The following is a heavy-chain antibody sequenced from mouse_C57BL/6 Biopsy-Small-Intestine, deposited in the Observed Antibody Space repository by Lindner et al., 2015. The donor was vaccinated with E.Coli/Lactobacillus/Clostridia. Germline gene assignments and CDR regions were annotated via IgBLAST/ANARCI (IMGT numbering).Heavy chain of an antibody. CDR2: IDPEDGET. CDR3: ARRAAQARVAWFAY. CDR1: GFNIKDYY. J-gene: IGHJ3*01. Sequence: VQLQESGAELVKPGASVKLSCTASGFNIKDYYMHWVKQRTEQGLEWIGRIDPEDGETKYAPKFQGKATITADTSSNTAYMQLSSLTSEDSAVYFCARRAAQARVAWFAYWGQGTLVTVSA. V-gene: IGHV14-2*01. D-gene: IGHD3-2*02.